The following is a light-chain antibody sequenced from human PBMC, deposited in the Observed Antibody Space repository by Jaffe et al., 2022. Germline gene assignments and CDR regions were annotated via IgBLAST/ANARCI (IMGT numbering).Light chain of an antibody. CDR1: QDISNA. J-gene: IGKJ5*01. Sequence: AIQLTQSPSSLSASVGDRVTITCRASQDISNALAWYQQKPGKPPNLLIYDASTLQGGVPSRFSGSGSGTYFTLTISSLQPEDPATYYCQHFNSYPHTFGQGTRLEIK. CDR3: QHFNSYPHT. CDR2: DAS. V-gene: IGKV1-13*02.